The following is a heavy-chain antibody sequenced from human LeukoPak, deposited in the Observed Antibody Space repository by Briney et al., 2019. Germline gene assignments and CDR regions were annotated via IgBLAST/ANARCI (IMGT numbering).Heavy chain of an antibody. CDR3: AKDDSLRFLEWLPGDPLGY. J-gene: IGHJ4*02. CDR1: GFTFSSYG. D-gene: IGHD3-3*01. CDR2: IWYDGSNK. V-gene: IGHV3-33*06. Sequence: GGSLRLSCAASGFTFSSYGMHWVRQAPGKGLEWVAVIWYDGSNKYYADSVKGRFTISRDNSKNTLYLQMNSLRAEDTAVYYCAKDDSLRFLEWLPGDPLGYWGQGTLVTVSS.